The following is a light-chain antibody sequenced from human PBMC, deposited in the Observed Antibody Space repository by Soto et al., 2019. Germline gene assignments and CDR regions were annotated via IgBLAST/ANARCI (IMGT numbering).Light chain of an antibody. CDR3: AAWDDRLSDLL. Sequence: QSALTQPPSASGTPGQRGTISCSGSNSNIGSNPVHWYQQFPGTAPKVLIYSNYQRPSGVPDRFSGSKSGTSASLAISGLQSEDEADYYCAAWDDRLSDLLFGGGTKVAVL. CDR2: SNY. V-gene: IGLV1-44*01. J-gene: IGLJ2*01. CDR1: NSNIGSNP.